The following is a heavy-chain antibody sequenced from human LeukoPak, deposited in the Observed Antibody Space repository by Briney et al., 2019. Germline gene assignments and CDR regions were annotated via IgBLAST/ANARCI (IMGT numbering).Heavy chain of an antibody. J-gene: IGHJ6*03. Sequence: GGSLRLSCAASGFTFKNAWMSWVRQAPGKGLEWVSAISATGYTTYYADSVKGRFTISTDNSKSTVYLQMNSLRAEDTAVYYCVRGSLASGVVVYYYYYLDVWGKGTTVTVSS. V-gene: IGHV3-23*01. CDR2: ISATGYTT. CDR1: GFTFKNAW. D-gene: IGHD3-3*01. CDR3: VRGSLASGVVVYYYYYLDV.